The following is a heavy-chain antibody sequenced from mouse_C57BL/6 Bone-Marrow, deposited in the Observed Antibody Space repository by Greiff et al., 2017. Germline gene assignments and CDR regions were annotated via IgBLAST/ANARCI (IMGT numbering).Heavy chain of an antibody. Sequence: VQLQQSGPELVKPGASVKIPCKASGYTFTDYNMDWVKQSHGKSLEWIGDINPNNGGTIYNQKFKGKATLTVDKSSSTAYMELRSLTSEDTAVYYCARGGPYGGFAYWGQGTLVTVSA. CDR3: ARGGPYGGFAY. D-gene: IGHD1-1*02. J-gene: IGHJ3*01. V-gene: IGHV1-18*01. CDR1: GYTFTDYN. CDR2: INPNNGGT.